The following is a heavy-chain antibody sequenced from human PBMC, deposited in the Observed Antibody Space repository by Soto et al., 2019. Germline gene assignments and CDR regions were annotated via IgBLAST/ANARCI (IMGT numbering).Heavy chain of an antibody. D-gene: IGHD3-22*01. Sequence: PGESLKISCKGSGYSFTSYWIGWVRQMPGKGLEWMGIIYPGDSDTRYSPSFQGQVTISADKSISTAYLQWSSLKASDTAMYYCARQVPHYYDSSGYPDYWGQGTLVTVPS. V-gene: IGHV5-51*01. CDR3: ARQVPHYYDSSGYPDY. J-gene: IGHJ4*02. CDR2: IYPGDSDT. CDR1: GYSFTSYW.